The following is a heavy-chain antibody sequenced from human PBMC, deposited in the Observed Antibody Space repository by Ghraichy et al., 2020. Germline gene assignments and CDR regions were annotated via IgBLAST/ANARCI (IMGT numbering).Heavy chain of an antibody. D-gene: IGHD6-19*01. Sequence: AAVKVSCKASGYSFTSYDINWVRQAPGQSLEWMAWVNPPSGNAGYAQKFQGRVTMTRDTSINTAYMELSSLTSEDTAVYYCARWAPVAGLGRNYLDLWGQGTLVTVSS. CDR2: VNPPSGNA. V-gene: IGHV1-8*01. CDR3: ARWAPVAGLGRNYLDL. CDR1: GYSFTSYD. J-gene: IGHJ5*02.